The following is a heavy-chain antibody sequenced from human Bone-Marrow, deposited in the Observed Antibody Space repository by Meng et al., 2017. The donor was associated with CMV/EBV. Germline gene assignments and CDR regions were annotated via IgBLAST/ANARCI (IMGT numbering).Heavy chain of an antibody. CDR2: IIPIVGIA. CDR3: ARGRRYQLLGSGIDV. J-gene: IGHJ6*02. V-gene: IGHV1-69*10. CDR1: GDTFSSYA. D-gene: IGHD2-2*01. Sequence: SVKVSCKASGDTFSSYAIRWVRQAPGQGLEWMGGIIPIVGIANYAQKFQGRVTITADKSTSTAYMELSSLRSEDTAVYYCARGRRYQLLGSGIDVWGQGTTVTVSS.